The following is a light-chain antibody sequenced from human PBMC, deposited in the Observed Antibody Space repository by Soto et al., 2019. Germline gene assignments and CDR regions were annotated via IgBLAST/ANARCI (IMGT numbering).Light chain of an antibody. V-gene: IGKV3-11*01. CDR2: DAS. J-gene: IGKJ5*01. CDR3: QQRVAWPS. CDR1: QSVSTD. Sequence: EIVLTQSPATLSLSPGERATLSCRASQSVSTDLAWYQQKPGQAPKLLISDASYRASGIPARFSGSGSGTDFTLTISSLEPEDFAVYYCQQRVAWPSFGQGTRLEIK.